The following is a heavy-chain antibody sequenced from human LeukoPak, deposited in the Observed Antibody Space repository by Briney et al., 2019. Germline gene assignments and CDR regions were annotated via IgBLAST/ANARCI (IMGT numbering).Heavy chain of an antibody. CDR1: GYTFTSYY. CDR2: INPSGGST. D-gene: IGHD6-19*01. J-gene: IGHJ6*04. CDR3: ARGNSFSSGWSPSYYYYGMDV. V-gene: IGHV1-46*01. Sequence: ASVKVSCKASGYTFTSYYMHWVRQAPGQGLEWMGIINPSGGSTSYAQKFQGRVTMTRDTSTSTVYMELSCLRSEDTAVYYCARGNSFSSGWSPSYYYYGMDVWGKGTTVTVSS.